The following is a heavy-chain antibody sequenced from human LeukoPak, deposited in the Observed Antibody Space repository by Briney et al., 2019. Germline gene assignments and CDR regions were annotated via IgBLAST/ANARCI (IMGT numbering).Heavy chain of an antibody. Sequence: GSLRLSCAASGFTFSSYSMNWIRQPPGKGLEWIGEINHSGSTNYNPSLKSRVTISVDTSKNQFSLKLSSVTAADTAVYYCARDGVLRYFDWLPSRGAFDIWGQGTMVTVSS. CDR1: GFTFSSYS. J-gene: IGHJ3*02. V-gene: IGHV4-34*01. CDR3: ARDGVLRYFDWLPSRGAFDI. D-gene: IGHD3-9*01. CDR2: INHSGST.